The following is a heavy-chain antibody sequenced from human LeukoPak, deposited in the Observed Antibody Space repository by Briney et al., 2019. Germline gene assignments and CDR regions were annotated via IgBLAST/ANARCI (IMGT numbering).Heavy chain of an antibody. CDR2: IGGGGTE. V-gene: IGHV3-23*01. Sequence: QPGGSLRLSCAASGFTITTYAVNWVRQAPGKGLEWVSGIGGGGTEYYADSVKGRFIISSDSSPNLVHLQMNSLTVEDTAVYYCARAQGALDYWGQGTLVTVSS. J-gene: IGHJ4*02. CDR3: ARAQGALDY. CDR1: GFTITTYA. D-gene: IGHD1-26*01.